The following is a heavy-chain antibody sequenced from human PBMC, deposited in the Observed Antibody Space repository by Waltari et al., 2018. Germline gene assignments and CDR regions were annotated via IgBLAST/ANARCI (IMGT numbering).Heavy chain of an antibody. D-gene: IGHD5-18*01. Sequence: AGLLKPSETLSLTCAVYGGSFSGYYWSWIRQPPGKGLEWIGEINHSGSTNYNPSLKSRVTISVDTSKNQFSLKLSSVTAADTAVYYCAREDVDTGGDYWGQGTLVTVSS. CDR1: GGSFSGYY. V-gene: IGHV4-34*01. J-gene: IGHJ4*02. CDR2: INHSGST. CDR3: AREDVDTGGDY.